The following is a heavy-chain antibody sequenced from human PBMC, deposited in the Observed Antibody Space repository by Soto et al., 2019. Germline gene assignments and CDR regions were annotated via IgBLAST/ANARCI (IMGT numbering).Heavy chain of an antibody. D-gene: IGHD4-4*01. CDR3: ARGYDYSNYSFDY. V-gene: IGHV4-59*01. Sequence: QVQLQESGPGLVKPSETLSLTCTVSGGSISSYYWSWIRQPPGKGLEWIGYIYYSGSTNYNPSLKSRVTISVDTSKNQFSLKLSSVTAADTAVYYCARGYDYSNYSFDYWGQGTLVTVSS. CDR2: IYYSGST. J-gene: IGHJ4*02. CDR1: GGSISSYY.